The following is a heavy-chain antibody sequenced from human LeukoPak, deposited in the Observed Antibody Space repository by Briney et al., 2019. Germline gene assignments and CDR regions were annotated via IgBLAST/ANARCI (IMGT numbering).Heavy chain of an antibody. J-gene: IGHJ5*02. CDR2: MNPNSGNT. V-gene: IGHV1-8*01. CDR3: ARSFGPYSNDLPFDP. D-gene: IGHD4-11*01. Sequence: ASVNVSCKASGYTFTSYYINWVRQATGQGLEWMGWMNPNSGNTGYAQKFQGRVTMTRNTSISTAYMELNSLRSEDTAVYDCARSFGPYSNDLPFDPWGQGTLVTVSS. CDR1: GYTFTSYY.